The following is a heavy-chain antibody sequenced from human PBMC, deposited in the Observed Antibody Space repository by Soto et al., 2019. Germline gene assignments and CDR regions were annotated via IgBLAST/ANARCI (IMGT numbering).Heavy chain of an antibody. CDR2: IYYNGNT. J-gene: IGHJ5*02. CDR1: GGSISSGDSY. D-gene: IGHD3-10*01. CDR3: AKTAWGRHMIRGVTLSWLDP. Sequence: PSETLSLACTVSGGSISSGDSYWSWIRQPPGKGLEWIGYIYYNGNTYYNPSLKSRVTMSVDTSRNQFSLKLNSVTAADTAVYYCAKTAWGRHMIRGVTLSWLDPWGQGTLVTVSS. V-gene: IGHV4-30-4*01.